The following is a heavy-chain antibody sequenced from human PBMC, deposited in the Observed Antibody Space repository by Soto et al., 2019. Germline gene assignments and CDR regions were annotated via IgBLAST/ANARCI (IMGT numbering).Heavy chain of an antibody. V-gene: IGHV3-48*02. CDR2: ISSSSSTI. CDR1: GFTFSSYS. J-gene: IGHJ6*02. Sequence: GGSLRLSCAASGFTFSSYSMNWVRQAPGKGLEWVSYISSSSSTIYYVDSVKGRFTISRDNAKNSLYLQMNSLRDEDTAVYYCARDLVHTVTTGPSYYYYGMDVWGQGTTVTVSS. CDR3: ARDLVHTVTTGPSYYYYGMDV. D-gene: IGHD4-4*01.